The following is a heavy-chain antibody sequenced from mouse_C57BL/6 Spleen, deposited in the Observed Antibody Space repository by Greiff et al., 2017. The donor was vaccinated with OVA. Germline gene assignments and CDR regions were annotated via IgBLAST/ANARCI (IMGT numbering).Heavy chain of an antibody. CDR1: GFTFNTYA. CDR3: VREGIPMRDFDY. V-gene: IGHV10-3*01. J-gene: IGHJ2*01. D-gene: IGHD2-3*01. CDR2: IRSKSSNYAT. Sequence: GGGLVQPKGSLTLSCAASGFTFNTYAMHWVRQAPGKGLEWVARIRSKSSNYATYYADSVKDRFTISRDDSQSMLYLQMNNLKTEDTAMYYCVREGIPMRDFDYWGQGTTLTVSS.